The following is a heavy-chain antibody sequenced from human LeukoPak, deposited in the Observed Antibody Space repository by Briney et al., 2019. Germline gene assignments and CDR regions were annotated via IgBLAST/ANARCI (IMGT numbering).Heavy chain of an antibody. CDR3: AREDQGDYILD. Sequence: SQTLSLTCNVSGGSISNGDYSWSWIRQPPGKGLEWIGYIYYTGSAYYNPSLNSRATMSVDTSKSQFSLKLSSVTAADTAVYYCAREDQGDYILDWGQGTLVTVSS. V-gene: IGHV4-30-4*08. D-gene: IGHD4-17*01. CDR1: GGSISNGDYS. CDR2: IYYTGSA. J-gene: IGHJ4*02.